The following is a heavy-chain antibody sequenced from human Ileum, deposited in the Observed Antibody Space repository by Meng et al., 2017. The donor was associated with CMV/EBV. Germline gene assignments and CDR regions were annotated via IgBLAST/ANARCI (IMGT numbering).Heavy chain of an antibody. Sequence: CAASRFTFSSYWMHWVRQAPGKGLVWLSRISGDGSGINYADSVEGRLTISRDNAKNTLYLQINSHRADDTAAYYCARGSTGYGNFDYWGQGTLVTVSS. J-gene: IGHJ4*02. D-gene: IGHD5-12*01. V-gene: IGHV3-74*01. CDR2: ISGDGSGI. CDR1: RFTFSSYW. CDR3: ARGSTGYGNFDY.